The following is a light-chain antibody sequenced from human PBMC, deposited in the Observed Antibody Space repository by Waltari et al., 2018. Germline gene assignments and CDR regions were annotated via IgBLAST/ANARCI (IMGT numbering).Light chain of an antibody. V-gene: IGKV1-12*01. Sequence: DIQMTQSPSSVSASVGDRVTISCRAGQDVSTWVDWYQQKPGKPPKLLIHGSTTLQSGVPSRFSGSGSGTDFTLTINGLQPDDFASYICQQTDSFPLTFGGGTKVDIK. J-gene: IGKJ4*01. CDR3: QQTDSFPLT. CDR2: GST. CDR1: QDVSTW.